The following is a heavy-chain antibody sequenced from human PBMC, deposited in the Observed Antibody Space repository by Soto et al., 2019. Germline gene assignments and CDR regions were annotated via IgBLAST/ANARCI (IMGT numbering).Heavy chain of an antibody. CDR3: AKGGESRRFWDY. J-gene: IGHJ4*02. Sequence: EVQLLESGGGLVQPGGSLRLSCSASGFTFSSYAISWVRHAPWKGVEWGSAISGSGGSTDYANSGKGRFTISSDNSKNPLYLQMTSLKAADTAVYYCAKGGESRRFWDYWGQGTLVIVSS. CDR2: ISGSGGST. CDR1: GFTFSSYA. D-gene: IGHD3-3*01. V-gene: IGHV3-23*01.